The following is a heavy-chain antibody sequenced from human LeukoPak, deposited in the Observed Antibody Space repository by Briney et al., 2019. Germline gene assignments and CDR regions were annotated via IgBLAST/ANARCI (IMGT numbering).Heavy chain of an antibody. D-gene: IGHD4-17*01. V-gene: IGHV3-33*06. CDR1: GFTFSRFV. CDR3: SKGTRPATVTFFDY. CDR2: IWFDGSDK. Sequence: PGGSLSLSCAASGFTFSRFVMHWVRQAPGKGLEWVAVIWFDGSDKSYADSVKGRFTISRDNSLNTLYLQMNSLRAEDTAVYYCSKGTRPATVTFFDYWGQGTLVTVSS. J-gene: IGHJ4*02.